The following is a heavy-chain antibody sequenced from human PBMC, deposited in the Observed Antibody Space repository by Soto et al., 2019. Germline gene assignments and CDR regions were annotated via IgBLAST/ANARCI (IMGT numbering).Heavy chain of an antibody. V-gene: IGHV3-23*01. CDR3: AKGYSSSWLYYFDY. J-gene: IGHJ4*02. CDR1: GFTFNNYA. D-gene: IGHD6-13*01. Sequence: GGSLRLSCAASGFTFNNYAMSWVRQAPGKGLEWVSTLSGSGGSTYHADSVKGRFTISRDNSKNTMYLQMNSLRAEDTALYYCAKGYSSSWLYYFDYWGQGTLVTVSS. CDR2: LSGSGGST.